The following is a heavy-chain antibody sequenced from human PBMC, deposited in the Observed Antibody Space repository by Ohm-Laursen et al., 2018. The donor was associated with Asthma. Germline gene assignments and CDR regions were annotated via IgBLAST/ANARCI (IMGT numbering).Heavy chain of an antibody. V-gene: IGHV3-23*01. J-gene: IGHJ4*02. CDR3: AKEIHDILTGYYRGQFDY. Sequence: SLRLSCSASGFTFSSYAMSWVRQALGKGLEWVSAISGSGGSTYYADSVKGRFTISRDNSKNTLYLQMNSLRAEDTAVYYCAKEIHDILTGYYRGQFDYWGQGTLVTVAS. CDR2: ISGSGGST. D-gene: IGHD3-9*01. CDR1: GFTFSSYA.